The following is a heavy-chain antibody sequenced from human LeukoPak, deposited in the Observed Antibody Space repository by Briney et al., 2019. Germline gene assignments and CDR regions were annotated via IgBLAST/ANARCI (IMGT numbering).Heavy chain of an antibody. CDR3: AREHWERRRGGDSSGWYGRDYFDY. D-gene: IGHD6-19*01. CDR2: INPSGGST. V-gene: IGHV1-46*01. J-gene: IGHJ4*02. Sequence: AASVKVSCKASGYTFTSYYMHWVRQAPGQGLEWMGIINPSGGSTSYAQKFQGRVTMTRDTSTSTVYMELSSLRSEDTAVYYSAREHWERRRGGDSSGWYGRDYFDYWGQGTLVTVSS. CDR1: GYTFTSYY.